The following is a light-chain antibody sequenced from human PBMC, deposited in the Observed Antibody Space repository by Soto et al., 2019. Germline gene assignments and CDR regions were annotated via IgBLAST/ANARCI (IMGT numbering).Light chain of an antibody. CDR2: DAS. V-gene: IGKV3-11*01. CDR3: QQRSNWLT. Sequence: ENVLTQSPGTLSLSPGERATLSCRASQSVSNYVAWYQQKPGQAPRLLIYDASNRATGIPARFSGSGSGTDFTLTISSLEPEDFAVYYCQQRSNWLTFGQGTKVDIK. CDR1: QSVSNY. J-gene: IGKJ1*01.